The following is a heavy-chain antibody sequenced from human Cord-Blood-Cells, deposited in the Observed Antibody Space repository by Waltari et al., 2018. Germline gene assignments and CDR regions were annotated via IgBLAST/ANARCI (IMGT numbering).Heavy chain of an antibody. Sequence: LEWVANIKQDGSEKYYVASVKGRFTISRDNAKNSLYLQMNSLRAEDTAVYYCARGSTGDACDIWGQGTMVTVSS. J-gene: IGHJ3*02. CDR3: ARGSTGDACDI. CDR2: IKQDGSEK. V-gene: IGHV3-7*01. D-gene: IGHD3-9*01.